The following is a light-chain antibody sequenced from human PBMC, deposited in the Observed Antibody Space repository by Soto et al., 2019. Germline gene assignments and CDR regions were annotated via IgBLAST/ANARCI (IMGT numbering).Light chain of an antibody. CDR1: EDIRRW. CDR3: LQYHTYPVT. J-gene: IGKJ5*01. Sequence: DIQMTQSPSSLSASIGDRVTITCRASEDIRRWLAWYQQKPDKAPKSLIFAASNLHSGVPSRFNGSGSGTDYTLTINNLQPEDVATYYCLQYHTYPVTFGQGTRLAI. V-gene: IGKV1D-16*01. CDR2: AAS.